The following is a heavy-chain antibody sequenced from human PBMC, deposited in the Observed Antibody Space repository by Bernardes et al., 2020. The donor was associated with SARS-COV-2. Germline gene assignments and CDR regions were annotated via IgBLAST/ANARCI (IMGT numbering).Heavy chain of an antibody. CDR3: ARVKGNYILDY. V-gene: IGHV1-2*02. D-gene: IGHD1-7*01. Sequence: ASVKVSCKASGYNFAGYYMHWVRQAPGQGLEWMGWINPNSGGTNYAQKFQGRVTMTRDTSISTAYMELSRLRSDDTAVYYCARVKGNYILDYWGQGALVTVSS. J-gene: IGHJ4*02. CDR2: INPNSGGT. CDR1: GYNFAGYY.